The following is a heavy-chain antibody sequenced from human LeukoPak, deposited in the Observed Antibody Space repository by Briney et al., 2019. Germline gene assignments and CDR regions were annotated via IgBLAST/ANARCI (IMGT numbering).Heavy chain of an antibody. J-gene: IGHJ4*02. D-gene: IGHD6-13*01. V-gene: IGHV3-23*01. CDR2: ISGSGGST. CDR1: GFTFSSYA. CDR3: AKDLVSRYSSSWYGRFDY. Sequence: PGGSLRLSCAASGFTFSSYAMSWVRQAPGKGLEWASAISGSGGSTYYADSVKGRFTISRDNSKNTLYLQMNSLRAEDTAVYYCAKDLVSRYSSSWYGRFDYWGQGTLVTVSS.